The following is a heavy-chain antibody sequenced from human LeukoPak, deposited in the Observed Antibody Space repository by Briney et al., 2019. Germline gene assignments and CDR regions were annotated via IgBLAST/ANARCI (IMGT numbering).Heavy chain of an antibody. D-gene: IGHD3-10*01. Sequence: SETLSLTCNASGGSISSYYWSWIRQPPGKGLEWIGYIYYSGSTNYNPSLKSRVTISVDTSKNQFSLKLSSVTAADTAVYYCARGFYGSGSYGFPRAAWFDPWGQGTLVTVSS. CDR2: IYYSGST. J-gene: IGHJ5*02. V-gene: IGHV4-59*01. CDR3: ARGFYGSGSYGFPRAAWFDP. CDR1: GGSISSYY.